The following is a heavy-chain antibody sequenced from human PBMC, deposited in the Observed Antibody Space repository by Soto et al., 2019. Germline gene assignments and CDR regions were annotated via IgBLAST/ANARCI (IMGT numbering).Heavy chain of an antibody. J-gene: IGHJ6*02. D-gene: IGHD2-15*01. CDR3: ASRYCSGGSCYSSDYYGMDV. CDR2: IYSGGST. Sequence: EVQLVESGGGLIQPGGSLRLSCAASGFTVSSNYMSWVRQAPGKGLEWVSVIYSGGSTYYADSVKGRFTSSGDNAKSTLDRQRNSLRAEDTAVYYCASRYCSGGSCYSSDYYGMDVWGQGNTVTVSS. CDR1: GFTVSSNY. V-gene: IGHV3-53*01.